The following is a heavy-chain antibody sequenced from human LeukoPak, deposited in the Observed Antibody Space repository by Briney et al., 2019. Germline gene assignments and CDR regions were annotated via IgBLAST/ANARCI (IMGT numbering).Heavy chain of an antibody. CDR3: ARRGHYCSSTSCYKTAWFDP. D-gene: IGHD2-2*02. Sequence: PSETLSLTCAVYGGSFSGYYWSWIRQPPGKGLEWIGEINHSGSTNYNPSLKSRVTISVDTSKNQFSLKLSSVTAADTAVYYCARRGHYCSSTSCYKTAWFDPWGQGTLVTVSS. J-gene: IGHJ5*02. CDR1: GGSFSGYY. V-gene: IGHV4-34*01. CDR2: INHSGST.